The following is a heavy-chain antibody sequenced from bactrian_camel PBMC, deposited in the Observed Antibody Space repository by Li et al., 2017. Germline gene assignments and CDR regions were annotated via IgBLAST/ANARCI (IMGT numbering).Heavy chain of an antibody. CDR2: TVGANYI. CDR3: AAQRSNIQYSPRGWLTRGRYDY. D-gene: IGHD1*01. V-gene: IGHV3S53*01. J-gene: IGHJ4*01. CDR1: GCHGCC. Sequence: HVQLVESGGGLVQPGGSLRLSCVVSGCHGCCMGWFRQAPGKQREGVAVTVGANYIEYADAAQGRFTISRDNAKNTVALQMNNLKPEDTAIYYCAAQRSNIQYSPRGWLTRGRYDYWGQGTQVTVS.